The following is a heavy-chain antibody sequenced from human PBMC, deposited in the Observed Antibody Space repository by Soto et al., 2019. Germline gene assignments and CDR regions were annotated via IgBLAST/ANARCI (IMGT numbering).Heavy chain of an antibody. V-gene: IGHV4-34*01. CDR3: ARGATDWFDP. J-gene: IGHJ5*02. Sequence: QVQLQQWGAGLLKPSETLSLTCAVYGGSFSGYYWSWIRQPPGKGLEWIGEINHSGSTNYNPSLKSRVTISVGTSKNQFSLKLSSVTAADTAVYYCARGATDWFDPWGQGTLVTVSS. CDR1: GGSFSGYY. CDR2: INHSGST.